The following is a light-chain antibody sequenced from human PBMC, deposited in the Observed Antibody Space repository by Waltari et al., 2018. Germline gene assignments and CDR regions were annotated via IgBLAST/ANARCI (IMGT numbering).Light chain of an antibody. Sequence: DIQMTQSSSSLSASVGDRVTITCRASQSISSYLNWYQQKPGKAPKVLIYAASSLQSGVPSRFSGSGSGTDFTLTISSLQPEDFATYYCQQSYNTPRTFGQGTRVQIK. CDR2: AAS. V-gene: IGKV1-39*01. CDR1: QSISSY. CDR3: QQSYNTPRT. J-gene: IGKJ1*01.